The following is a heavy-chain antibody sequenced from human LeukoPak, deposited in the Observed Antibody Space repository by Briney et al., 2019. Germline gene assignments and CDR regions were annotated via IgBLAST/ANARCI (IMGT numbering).Heavy chain of an antibody. V-gene: IGHV4-34*01. J-gene: IGHJ3*02. CDR1: GGSFSGYY. CDR2: INHSGST. CDR3: ARHVRSSSSWYSIDAFDI. Sequence: PSETLSLTCAVYGGSFSGYYWSWIRQPPGKGLEWIGEINHSGSTNYNPSLKSRVTISVDTSKNQFSLKLSSVTAADTAVFYCARHVRSSSSWYSIDAFDIWGQGTMVTVSS. D-gene: IGHD6-13*01.